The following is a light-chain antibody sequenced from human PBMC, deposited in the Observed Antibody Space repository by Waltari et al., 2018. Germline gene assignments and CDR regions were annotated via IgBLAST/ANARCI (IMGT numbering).Light chain of an antibody. CDR3: YCRDSSADRGF. CDR2: GKN. CDR1: ALRTHF. V-gene: IGLV3-19*01. Sequence: SSEVTQDPTVSVALGQTVTITCQGDALRTHFPSWYQQKPGQAPLLVVYGKNNRPSGIPDRFSGSSSGNTASLNSTGTQAEDEADYYCYCRDSSADRGFFGAGTRVTVL. J-gene: IGLJ1*01.